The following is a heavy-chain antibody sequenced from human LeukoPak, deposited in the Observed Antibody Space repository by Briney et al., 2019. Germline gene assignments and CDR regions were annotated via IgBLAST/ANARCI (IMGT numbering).Heavy chain of an antibody. D-gene: IGHD3-10*01. J-gene: IGHJ4*02. V-gene: IGHV3-23*01. Sequence: GGSLRLSCEASGFTFSTYAMSWVRQAPGKGLEWVSSISGSGGSTYYADSVKGRFTISRDNSKNTMYLQMSSLRAEDTAVYYCAKANYYGPFDYWGQGTLVTVSS. CDR1: GFTFSTYA. CDR3: AKANYYGPFDY. CDR2: ISGSGGST.